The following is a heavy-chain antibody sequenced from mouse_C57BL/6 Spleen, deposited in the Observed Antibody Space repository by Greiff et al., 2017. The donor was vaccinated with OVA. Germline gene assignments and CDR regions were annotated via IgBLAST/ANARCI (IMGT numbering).Heavy chain of an antibody. D-gene: IGHD2-2*01. CDR3: ARNSRSTMVSYFDY. CDR1: GFSLTSYA. V-gene: IGHV2-9-1*01. J-gene: IGHJ2*01. Sequence: VQLQQSGPGLVAPSQSLSITCTVSGFSLTSYAISWVRQPPGKGLEWLGVIWTGGGTNYNSALKSRLSISKDNSKSQVFLKMNSLQTDDTARYYCARNSRSTMVSYFDYWGQGTTLTVSS. CDR2: IWTGGGT.